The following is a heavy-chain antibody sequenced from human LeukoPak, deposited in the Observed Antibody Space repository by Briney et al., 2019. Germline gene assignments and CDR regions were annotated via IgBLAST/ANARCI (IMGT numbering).Heavy chain of an antibody. CDR3: ARDRYCSGGSCYSYYYGMDV. Sequence: SVTVSCKASGGTFSSYAISWVRQAPGQGLEWMGRNIPILGIANYAQKFQGRVTITADKSTSTAYMELSSLRSEDTAVYYCARDRYCSGGSCYSYYYGMDVWGQGTTVTVSS. V-gene: IGHV1-69*04. CDR1: GGTFSSYA. D-gene: IGHD2-15*01. J-gene: IGHJ6*02. CDR2: NIPILGIA.